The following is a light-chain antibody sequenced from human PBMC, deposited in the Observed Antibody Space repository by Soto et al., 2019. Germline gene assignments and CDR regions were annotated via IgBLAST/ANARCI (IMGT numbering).Light chain of an antibody. CDR2: GAS. J-gene: IGKJ5*01. CDR3: QQYHWAPDT. CDR1: LTVSDNY. Sequence: EIVLTQSPGTLSLSPGEGATLSCRASLTVSDNYLAWYQQKAGQVPRLVIYGASSRATGIPDRFSGSGSGTDFTLTISRLEPEDFAMYYCQQYHWAPDTFGQGTRLEIK. V-gene: IGKV3-20*01.